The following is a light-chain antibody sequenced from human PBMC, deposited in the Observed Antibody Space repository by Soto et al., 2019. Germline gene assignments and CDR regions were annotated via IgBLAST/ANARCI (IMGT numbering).Light chain of an antibody. CDR1: QTISNW. J-gene: IGKJ1*01. V-gene: IGKV1-5*01. CDR3: QQYYSYWP. Sequence: DIQMTQSPSTLSASVGDRVTITCRASQTISNWLAWYQQKPGKAPKLLIYDASSLEGGVPSRFSGSGSGTEFTLTFSSLQPDDFATYYCQQYYSYWPFGQGTKVDIK. CDR2: DAS.